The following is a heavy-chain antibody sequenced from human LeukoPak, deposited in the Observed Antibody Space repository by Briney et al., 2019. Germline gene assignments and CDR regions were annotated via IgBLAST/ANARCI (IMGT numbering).Heavy chain of an antibody. J-gene: IGHJ4*02. Sequence: SETLSLTCTVSGGSISSYYWSWIRQPPGKGLEWIGYIYYSGSTNYNPSLKSRVTISVDTSKNQFSLKLSSVTAADTAVYYCARATAFDYWGQGALVTVSS. CDR3: ARATAFDY. CDR1: GGSISSYY. V-gene: IGHV4-59*01. D-gene: IGHD1-1*01. CDR2: IYYSGST.